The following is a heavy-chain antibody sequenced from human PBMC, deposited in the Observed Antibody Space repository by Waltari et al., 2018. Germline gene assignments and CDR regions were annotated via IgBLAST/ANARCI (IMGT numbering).Heavy chain of an antibody. J-gene: IGHJ4*02. V-gene: IGHV1-2*06. CDR2: INPTRGGT. Sequence: QVQLVQSGAEVKKPGASVKVSCKASGYTFTGYYMHWVRQAPGQGLEWMGRINPTRGGTNYAQKCQGRVTMTRDTSISTAYMELSRLGSDDTAVYYCARSPYCTGGVCGGGSGPFDYWGQGTLVTVSS. CDR1: GYTFTGYY. D-gene: IGHD2-8*02. CDR3: ARSPYCTGGVCGGGSGPFDY.